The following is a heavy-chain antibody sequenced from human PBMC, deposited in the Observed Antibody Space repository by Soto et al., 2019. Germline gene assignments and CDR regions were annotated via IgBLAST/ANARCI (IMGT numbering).Heavy chain of an antibody. Sequence: SETLSLTCTVSGGSISNAAYSWSWIRQPPGKGLEWIGYIYPSGMPFYNPSLRSRVTISIDRSNDQFSLNLKSVTAADTAVYYCARERGGYGLFDSWGQGTLVTV. J-gene: IGHJ4*02. V-gene: IGHV4-30-2*01. CDR2: IYPSGMP. CDR3: ARERGGYGLFDS. D-gene: IGHD5-18*01. CDR1: GGSISNAAYS.